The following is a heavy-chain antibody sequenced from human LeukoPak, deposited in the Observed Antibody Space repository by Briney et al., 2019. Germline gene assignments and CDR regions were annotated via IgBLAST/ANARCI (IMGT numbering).Heavy chain of an antibody. D-gene: IGHD6-19*01. V-gene: IGHV4-34*01. CDR3: AGTGVAGPDAFDI. Sequence: SETLSLTCAVYGGSFSGYYWSWIRQPPGKGLEWIGEINHSGSTNYNPSLKSRVTISVDTSKDQFSLKLSSVTAADTAVYYCAGTGVAGPDAFDIWGQGTMVTVSS. CDR2: INHSGST. CDR1: GGSFSGYY. J-gene: IGHJ3*02.